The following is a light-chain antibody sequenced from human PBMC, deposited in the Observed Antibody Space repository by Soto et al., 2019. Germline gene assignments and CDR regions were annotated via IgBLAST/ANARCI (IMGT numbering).Light chain of an antibody. J-gene: IGLJ3*02. CDR2: END. Sequence: QAVVTQPPSVSAAPGQTVTISCSGSSSNIEIFYVSWYQQVSGTAPKLLIYENDKRPSEIPDRFSASKSGTSATLGIAGLQTGDEADYYCGTWDNDLSAMVFGGGTKLTVL. V-gene: IGLV1-51*02. CDR3: GTWDNDLSAMV. CDR1: SSNIEIFY.